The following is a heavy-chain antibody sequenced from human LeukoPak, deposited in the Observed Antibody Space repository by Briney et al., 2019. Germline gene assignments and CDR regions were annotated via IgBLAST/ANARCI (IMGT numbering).Heavy chain of an antibody. CDR2: ISYSGST. V-gene: IGHV4-59*01. Sequence: SETLSLTCTLSDGSINTYYWNWIRQPPGKGLEWIGYISYSGSTNYNPSLRSRVTISVDTSKNQFSLKLSSVTAADTAVYFCARETIFGVIADYFEYWGQGILVTVSS. CDR3: ARETIFGVIADYFEY. CDR1: DGSINTYY. D-gene: IGHD3-3*01. J-gene: IGHJ4*02.